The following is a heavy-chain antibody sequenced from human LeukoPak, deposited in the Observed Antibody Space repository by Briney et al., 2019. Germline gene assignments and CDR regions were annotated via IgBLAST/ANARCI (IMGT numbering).Heavy chain of an antibody. Sequence: SETLSLTCTVSGGSISSSSYYWGWIRQPPGKGLEWIGSIYYSGSTYYNPSLKSRVTISVDTSKNQFSLKLSSVTAADAAVYYCARTGGSGWLGDYFDYWGQGTLVTVSS. CDR1: GGSISSSSYY. D-gene: IGHD6-19*01. CDR2: IYYSGST. CDR3: ARTGGSGWLGDYFDY. V-gene: IGHV4-39*07. J-gene: IGHJ4*02.